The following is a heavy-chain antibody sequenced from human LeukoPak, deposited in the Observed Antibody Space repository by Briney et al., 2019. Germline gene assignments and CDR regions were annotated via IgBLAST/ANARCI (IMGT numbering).Heavy chain of an antibody. D-gene: IGHD3-22*01. CDR1: GFTFSSYA. CDR3: AKVPGYYYDSSGYNWYFDL. J-gene: IGHJ2*01. Sequence: PGGSLRLSCAASGFTFSSYAMSWVRQAPGKGLEWVSAISGSGGSTYYADTVKGRFTVSRDNSKNTLYLQMNSLRAADTAVYYCAKVPGYYYDSSGYNWYFDLWGRGTLVTVSS. CDR2: ISGSGGST. V-gene: IGHV3-23*01.